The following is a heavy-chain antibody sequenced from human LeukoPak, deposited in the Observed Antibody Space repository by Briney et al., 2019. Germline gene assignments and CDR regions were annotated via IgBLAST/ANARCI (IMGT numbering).Heavy chain of an antibody. CDR2: IYHDGST. V-gene: IGHV4-39*07. Sequence: PSETLSHTCTVSGGSITITNYYWGWIRQPPGKGLEWVGNIYHDGSTYYNPSLKSRVTISVDTSKNQFSLKLISVTAADTAVYYCARVGRWLQIADYWGQGTLVTVSS. D-gene: IGHD5-24*01. CDR1: GGSITITNYY. CDR3: ARVGRWLQIADY. J-gene: IGHJ4*02.